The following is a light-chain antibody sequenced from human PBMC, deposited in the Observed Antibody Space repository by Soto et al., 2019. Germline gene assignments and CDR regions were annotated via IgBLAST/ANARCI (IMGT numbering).Light chain of an antibody. Sequence: QLVLTQSPSASASLGASVKLTCTLSSGHSSYAIAWHQQQPEKGPRYLMKLNSDGSHSKGDGIPDRFSGSSSGAERYLTISSIHSEDEADYYCHTWGTGIPWVFGGGTKLTVL. CDR3: HTWGTGIPWV. V-gene: IGLV4-69*01. CDR2: LNSDGSH. J-gene: IGLJ3*02. CDR1: SGHSSYA.